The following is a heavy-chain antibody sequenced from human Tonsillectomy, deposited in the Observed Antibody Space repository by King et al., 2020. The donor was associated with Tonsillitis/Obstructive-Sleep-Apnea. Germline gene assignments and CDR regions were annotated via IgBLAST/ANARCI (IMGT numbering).Heavy chain of an antibody. D-gene: IGHD4-23*01. CDR1: RFTFRSYS. V-gene: IGHV3-21*01. J-gene: IGHJ4*02. Sequence: VQLVESGGGLVKPGGSLRLSCAASRFTFRSYSMNGVRHAPGRGLEWVSSISISRSYIYYADSVKGRFTISRENAKNSLYLQMDSLRAEDTAVYYCARGGAAVVSGVDYWGQGALVTVSS. CDR3: ARGGAAVVSGVDY. CDR2: ISISRSYI.